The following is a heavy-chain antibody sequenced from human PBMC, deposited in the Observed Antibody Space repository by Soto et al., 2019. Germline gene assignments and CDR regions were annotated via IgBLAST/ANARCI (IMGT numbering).Heavy chain of an antibody. CDR3: ARGAHLSLHYYYMDV. J-gene: IGHJ6*03. Sequence: PSETLSLTCTVSGGSISSYYWSWIRQPPGKGLEWIGYIYYSGSTNYNPSLKSRVTISVDTSKNQFSLKLSSVTAADTAIYYCARGAHLSLHYYYMDVWGKGTTVTVSS. CDR1: GGSISSYY. CDR2: IYYSGST. V-gene: IGHV4-59*12.